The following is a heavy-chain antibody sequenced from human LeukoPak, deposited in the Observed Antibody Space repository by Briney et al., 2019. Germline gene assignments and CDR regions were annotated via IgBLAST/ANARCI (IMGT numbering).Heavy chain of an antibody. CDR1: GGSISSYY. D-gene: IGHD2-15*01. CDR2: IYYSGST. V-gene: IGHV4-59*01. J-gene: IGHJ5*02. CDR3: ARVGCSGGSCRGYWFDP. Sequence: PSETLSLTCTVSGGSISSYYWSWIRQPPGKGLEWSGYIYYSGSTNYNPSLKSRVTISVDTSKNQFSLKLSSVTAADTAVYYCARVGCSGGSCRGYWFDPWGQGTLVTVSS.